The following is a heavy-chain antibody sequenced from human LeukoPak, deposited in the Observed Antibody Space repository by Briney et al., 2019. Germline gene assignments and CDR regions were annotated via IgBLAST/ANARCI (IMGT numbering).Heavy chain of an antibody. CDR2: IYHSGST. D-gene: IGHD3-10*01. V-gene: IGHV4-4*02. Sequence: KPSGTLSLTCAVSGGSISSSNWWSWVRQPPGKGLEWIGEIYHSGSTNYNPSLKSRVTISVDKPKNQFSLKLSSVTAADTAVYYCARDKGSGSYSYYYYGMDVWGKGTTVTVSS. J-gene: IGHJ6*04. CDR3: ARDKGSGSYSYYYYGMDV. CDR1: GGSISSSNW.